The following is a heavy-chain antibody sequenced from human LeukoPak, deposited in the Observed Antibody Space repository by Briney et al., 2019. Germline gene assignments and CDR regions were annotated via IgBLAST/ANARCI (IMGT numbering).Heavy chain of an antibody. V-gene: IGHV3-21*01. Sequence: GGSLRLSCAASGFTFSSYSMNWVRQAPGKGLEWVSSISSSSSYIYYADSVKGRFTISRDNAKNSLYLQMNSLRAEDTAVYYCARDSGDSSGYPAGFDPWGQGTLVTVSS. J-gene: IGHJ5*02. CDR3: ARDSGDSSGYPAGFDP. CDR2: ISSSSSYI. D-gene: IGHD3-22*01. CDR1: GFTFSSYS.